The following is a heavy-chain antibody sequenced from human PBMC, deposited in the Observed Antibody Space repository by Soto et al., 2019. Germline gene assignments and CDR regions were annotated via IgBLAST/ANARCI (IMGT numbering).Heavy chain of an antibody. CDR1: GFTFSSYA. J-gene: IGHJ4*02. CDR3: AKDSGRRIDC. CDR2: ISGSGGST. Sequence: GGSLRLSCAASGFTFSSYAMNWVRQAPGKGLEWVSAISGSGGSTYYTDSVKGRFTISRDNSKDTLYLQMNSLRAEDTAVYYCAKDSGRRIDCWGQGTLVTVSS. V-gene: IGHV3-23*01. D-gene: IGHD3-10*01.